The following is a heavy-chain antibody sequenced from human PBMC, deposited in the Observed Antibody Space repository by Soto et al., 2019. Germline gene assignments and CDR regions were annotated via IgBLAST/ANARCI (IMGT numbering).Heavy chain of an antibody. CDR2: IIPIFGTA. CDR1: GGTFSSYA. V-gene: IGHV1-69*12. D-gene: IGHD5-18*01. J-gene: IGHJ6*02. CDR3: ARDQGYSYGYRGVFFLDV. Sequence: QVQLVQSGAEVKKPGSSVKVSCKASGGTFSSYAISWVRQAPGQGLEWMGGIIPIFGTANYAQKFQGRVTITADESTSTAYMELSSLRSEDTAVYHCARDQGYSYGYRGVFFLDVWGQGTTVTVSS.